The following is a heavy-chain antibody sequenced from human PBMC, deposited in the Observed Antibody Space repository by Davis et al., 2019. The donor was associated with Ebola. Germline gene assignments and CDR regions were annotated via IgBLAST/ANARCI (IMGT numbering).Heavy chain of an antibody. CDR1: GGSISSYY. Sequence: PSETLSLTCTVSGGSISSYYWSWIRQPPGKGLEWIGYIYYSGSTNYNPSLKSRVTISVDTSKNQFSLKLSSVTAADTAVYYCARFSSSGWPPWRYFDYWGQGTLVTVSS. CDR3: ARFSSSGWPPWRYFDY. D-gene: IGHD6-19*01. V-gene: IGHV4-59*08. CDR2: IYYSGST. J-gene: IGHJ4*02.